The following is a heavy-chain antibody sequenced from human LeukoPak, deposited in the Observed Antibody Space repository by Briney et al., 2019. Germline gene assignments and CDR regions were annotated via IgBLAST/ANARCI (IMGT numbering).Heavy chain of an antibody. V-gene: IGHV3-33*05. CDR1: GFTFSNYG. Sequence: GGSLRLSCAASGFTFSNYGMHWVRQAPGKGLEWVAVISYDGSNKYYADSVKGRFTISRDNAKNTLYLEMNSLRAEDTAVYYCARDRYCTTTRCSDYWGQGTLVTVSS. J-gene: IGHJ4*02. CDR3: ARDRYCTTTRCSDY. CDR2: ISYDGSNK. D-gene: IGHD2-2*01.